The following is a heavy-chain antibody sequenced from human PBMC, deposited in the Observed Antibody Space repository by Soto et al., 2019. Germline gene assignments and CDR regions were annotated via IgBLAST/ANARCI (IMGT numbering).Heavy chain of an antibody. Sequence: SVKVSCKASGGTFSSYTISWVRQAPGQGLEWMGRIIPILGIANYAQKFQGRVTINADKSTSTAYMELSSLRSEDTAVYYCARGSSLAATHTNWFDPWGQGTLVTVS. D-gene: IGHD6-6*01. CDR2: IIPILGIA. J-gene: IGHJ5*02. CDR3: ARGSSLAATHTNWFDP. V-gene: IGHV1-69*02. CDR1: GGTFSSYT.